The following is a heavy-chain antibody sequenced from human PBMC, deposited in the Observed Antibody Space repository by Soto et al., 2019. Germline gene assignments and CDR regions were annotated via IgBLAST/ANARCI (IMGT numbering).Heavy chain of an antibody. V-gene: IGHV4-30-2*01. Sequence: QLQLQESGSGLVKPSQTLSLTCAVSGGSISSGGYSWSWIRQPPGKGLEWIGYIYHSGSTYYNPSLKSRVTISVDRSKNQFSLKLSSVTAADTAVYYCARAVVTTRGWGFDYWGQGTLVTVSS. CDR2: IYHSGST. D-gene: IGHD4-4*01. CDR3: ARAVVTTRGWGFDY. CDR1: GGSISSGGYS. J-gene: IGHJ4*02.